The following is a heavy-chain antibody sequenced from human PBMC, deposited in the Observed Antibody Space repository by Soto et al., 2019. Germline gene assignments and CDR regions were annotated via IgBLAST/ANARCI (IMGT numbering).Heavy chain of an antibody. V-gene: IGHV1-2*02. CDR1: GYTFTGYY. D-gene: IGHD3-22*01. CDR2: INPNSGGT. CDR3: ARIFDYYDSSGYLGAYYFDY. J-gene: IGHJ4*02. Sequence: QVQLVQSGAEVKKPGASVKVSCKASGYTFTGYYMHWVRQAPGQGLEWMGWINPNSGGTNYAQKFQGMVTMTRDTSISTAYMELSRLRSDDTAVYYCARIFDYYDSSGYLGAYYFDYWGQGTLVTVSS.